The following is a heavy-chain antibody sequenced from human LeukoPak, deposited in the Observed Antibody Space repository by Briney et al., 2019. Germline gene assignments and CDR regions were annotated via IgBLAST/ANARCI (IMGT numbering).Heavy chain of an antibody. J-gene: IGHJ4*02. CDR2: IYYSGTT. V-gene: IGHV4-31*03. CDR1: GDSISSGGHY. Sequence: SETLSLTCTVSGDSISSGGHYWTWIRQLPGKDLEWIGYIYYSGTTYYNPSPKSRLTITVDTSKSEFSLKLSSVTAADTAVYYCARELGGGEFDYWGPGILVTVSS. CDR3: ARELGGGEFDY. D-gene: IGHD1-26*01.